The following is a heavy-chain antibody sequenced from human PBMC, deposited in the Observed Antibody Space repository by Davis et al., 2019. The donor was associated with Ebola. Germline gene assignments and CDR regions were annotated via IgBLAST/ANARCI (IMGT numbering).Heavy chain of an antibody. Sequence: GESLKISCAASGFTFSSYGMHWVRQAPGKGLEWVAVIWYDGSNKYYADSVKGRFTISRDNAKNSLYLQMNSLRDEDTAVYYCARDRWDYGDYGPFDYWGQGTLVTVSS. V-gene: IGHV3-33*01. D-gene: IGHD4-17*01. J-gene: IGHJ4*02. CDR3: ARDRWDYGDYGPFDY. CDR1: GFTFSSYG. CDR2: IWYDGSNK.